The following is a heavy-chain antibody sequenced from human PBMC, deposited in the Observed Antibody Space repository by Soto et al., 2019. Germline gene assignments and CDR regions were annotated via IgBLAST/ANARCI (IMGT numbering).Heavy chain of an antibody. Sequence: GGSLRLSCAASGFNFSSYVRCWIRQAAGKWLEGVSAISGSGGSTYYADSVKGRFTISRDNSKNTLYLQMNSLRAEDTAVYYCAKRNTAMAPYYFDYWGQGTLVTVSS. V-gene: IGHV3-23*01. D-gene: IGHD5-18*01. CDR1: GFNFSSYV. CDR2: ISGSGGST. J-gene: IGHJ4*02. CDR3: AKRNTAMAPYYFDY.